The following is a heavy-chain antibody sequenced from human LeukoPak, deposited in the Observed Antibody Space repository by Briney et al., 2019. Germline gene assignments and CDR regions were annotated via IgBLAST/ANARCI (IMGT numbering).Heavy chain of an antibody. J-gene: IGHJ4*02. CDR3: ARDHSYSGSYFKGGGDY. Sequence: ASVKVSCKASGYTFTSYGISWVRQAPGQGLEWMGWISAYNGNTNYAQKLLGRVTMTTDTSTSTAYMELRSLRSDDTAVYYCARDHSYSGSYFKGGGDYWGQGTLVTVSS. V-gene: IGHV1-18*01. CDR2: ISAYNGNT. CDR1: GYTFTSYG. D-gene: IGHD1-26*01.